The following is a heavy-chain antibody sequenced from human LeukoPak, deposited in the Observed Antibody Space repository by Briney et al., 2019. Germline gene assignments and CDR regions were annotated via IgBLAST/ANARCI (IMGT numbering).Heavy chain of an antibody. CDR3: ARSLYDYVWGSYPFDY. V-gene: IGHV1-8*01. Sequence: GYTFTSYXXXXXRQGXGQGXXXXXXXXPNSGNTGYAQKFQGRVTMTTNTSIITAYIELSSLRSEDPAVYYCARSLYDYVWGSYPFDYWGQGTLVTVSS. CDR2: XXPNSGNT. CDR1: GYTFTSYX. J-gene: IGHJ4*02. D-gene: IGHD3-16*02.